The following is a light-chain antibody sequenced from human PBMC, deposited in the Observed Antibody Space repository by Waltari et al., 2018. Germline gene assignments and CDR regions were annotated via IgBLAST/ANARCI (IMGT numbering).Light chain of an antibody. CDR2: AAS. Sequence: DIQLTQSPSSVSASVGDRVSPPCRASQDIGNWLAWYQHKPGKAPKLLIYAASKLQSGVPSRFSGHGLGTDFTLTIDSLQPEDFATYYCQQANSFPPGVTFGGGTKVE. CDR1: QDIGNW. J-gene: IGKJ4*01. V-gene: IGKV1D-12*01. CDR3: QQANSFPPGVT.